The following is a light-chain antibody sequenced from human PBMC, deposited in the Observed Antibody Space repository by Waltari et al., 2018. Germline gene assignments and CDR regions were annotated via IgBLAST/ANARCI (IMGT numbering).Light chain of an antibody. Sequence: DIQMTQSPSSLSASVGARVTITCRTSQRVNDFLNWYQQKPGRAPKVLIHLTSKLQNGVPSRFSARGSGTEFTLTITNLQPEDFATYYCQKYSNTPRTCGQGTKLEIK. CDR1: QRVNDF. J-gene: IGKJ2*02. CDR3: QKYSNTPRT. V-gene: IGKV1-39*01. CDR2: LTS.